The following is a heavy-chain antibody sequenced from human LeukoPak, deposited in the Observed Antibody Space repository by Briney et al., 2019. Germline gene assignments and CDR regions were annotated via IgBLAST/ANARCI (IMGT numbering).Heavy chain of an antibody. CDR2: ITGNALNT. CDR3: AKLQDFYDNSGYSYFDN. V-gene: IGHV3-53*01. D-gene: IGHD3-22*01. CDR1: GFTVSSNY. J-gene: IGHJ4*02. Sequence: PGGSLRLSCAASGFTVSSNYMSWVRQAPGKGLEWVSSITGNALNTYHADFIKGRFTISRDDSKNTLYLHLSSLRVEDTAVYYCAKLQDFYDNSGYSYFDNWGQGTLVTVSS.